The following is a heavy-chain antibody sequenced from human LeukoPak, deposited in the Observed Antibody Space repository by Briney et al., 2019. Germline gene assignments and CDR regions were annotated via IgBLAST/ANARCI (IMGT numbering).Heavy chain of an antibody. V-gene: IGHV4-34*01. CDR2: INHSGST. J-gene: IGHJ4*02. CDR3: ARSRRYSGWYDY. Sequence: SGTLSLTCAVYGGSFSGYYWSWIRQPPGKGLEWIGEINHSGSTNYNPSLKSRVTISVDTSKNQFSLKLSSVTAADTAVYYCARSRRYSGWYDYWGQGTLVTVSS. CDR1: GGSFSGYY. D-gene: IGHD6-19*01.